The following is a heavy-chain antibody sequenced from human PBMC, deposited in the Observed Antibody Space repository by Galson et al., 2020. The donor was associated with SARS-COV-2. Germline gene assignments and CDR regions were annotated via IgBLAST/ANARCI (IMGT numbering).Heavy chain of an antibody. Sequence: GESLKIYCVVSGFTFSNYAMTWVRQAPGKGLEWVSAISGRGGSTYYADSVKGRFTISRDNSKNTLYLQVNSLRAEDTAIYYCAKCGYSFGNNGYTSNALDIWGQGTMVTVSS. CDR2: ISGRGGST. V-gene: IGHV3-23*01. D-gene: IGHD5-18*01. CDR1: GFTFSNYA. CDR3: AKCGYSFGNNGYTSNALDI. J-gene: IGHJ3*02.